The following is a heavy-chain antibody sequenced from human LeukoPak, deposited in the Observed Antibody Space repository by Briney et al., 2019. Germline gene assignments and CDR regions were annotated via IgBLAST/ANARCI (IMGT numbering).Heavy chain of an antibody. CDR3: ARGMITFGGVIVPDI. CDR1: GGSISSGGYY. J-gene: IGHJ3*02. CDR2: IYYSGST. D-gene: IGHD3-16*02. V-gene: IGHV4-61*08. Sequence: SETLSLTCTVSGGSISSGGYYWSWIRQPPGKGLEWIGYIYYSGSTNYNPSLKSRVTISVDTSKNQFSLKLSSVTAADTAVYYCARGMITFGGVIVPDIWGQGTMVTVSS.